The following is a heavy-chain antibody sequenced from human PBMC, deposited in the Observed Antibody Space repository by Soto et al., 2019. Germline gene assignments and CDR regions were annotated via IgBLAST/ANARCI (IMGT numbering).Heavy chain of an antibody. Sequence: QITLKESGPTLVKPTQTLTLTCTFSGFSLSTRGVAVGWFRQPPGKALEWLALIYWDEDKWYSPSLKSRPTITEDTYQNPVVIKMTNSDPVDTATYYCAHRPRGYAYYFDYWGQGTLFTVSS. V-gene: IGHV2-5*02. J-gene: IGHJ4*02. CDR1: GFSLSTRGVA. D-gene: IGHD5-12*01. CDR3: AHRPRGYAYYFDY. CDR2: IYWDEDK.